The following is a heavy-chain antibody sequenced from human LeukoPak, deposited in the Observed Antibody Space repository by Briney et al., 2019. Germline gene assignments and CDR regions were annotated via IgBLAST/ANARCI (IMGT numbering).Heavy chain of an antibody. V-gene: IGHV3-74*01. J-gene: IGHJ4*02. Sequence: GGSLRLSCSASGLTLSGYWMHWVRQIPGKGLVWVSRNNSDGSGTSYADSVKDRFTISRDDVKNMLYLQMNSLRVEDTGLYYCSTVEHFWGQGTLVTVSS. CDR1: GLTLSGYW. D-gene: IGHD1/OR15-1a*01. CDR2: NNSDGSGT. CDR3: STVEHF.